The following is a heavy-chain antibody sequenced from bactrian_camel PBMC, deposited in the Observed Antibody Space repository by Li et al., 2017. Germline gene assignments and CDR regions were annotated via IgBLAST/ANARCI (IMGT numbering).Heavy chain of an antibody. CDR1: GYTYSGGC. Sequence: HVQLVESGGGSVQAGGSLRLSCAASGYTYSGGCMGWFRQAPGKEREGVASIAHDGTTTYTDSVKGRFTISKESAKNTLTLQMNNLNPEDTAIYYCAAGGNFGFRGPCPVTRVAAYQYRGQGTQVTVS. J-gene: IGHJ4*01. V-gene: IGHV3S53*01. CDR2: IAHDGTT. D-gene: IGHD1*01. CDR3: AAGGNFGFRGPCPVTRVAAYQY.